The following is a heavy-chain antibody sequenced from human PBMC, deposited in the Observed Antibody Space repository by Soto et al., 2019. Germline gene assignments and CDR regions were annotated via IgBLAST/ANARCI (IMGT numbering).Heavy chain of an antibody. CDR1: GGTFSSYA. D-gene: IGHD2-15*01. V-gene: IGHV1-69*13. CDR2: IIPIFGTA. CDR3: ARPIRQGYCSGGSCYSGSYYGMDV. Sequence: ASVKVSCKASGGTFSSYAISWVRQAPGQGLEWMGGIIPIFGTANYAQKFQGRVTITADESTSTAYMELSSLRSEDTAVYYCARPIRQGYCSGGSCYSGSYYGMDVWGQGTKVTVSS. J-gene: IGHJ6*02.